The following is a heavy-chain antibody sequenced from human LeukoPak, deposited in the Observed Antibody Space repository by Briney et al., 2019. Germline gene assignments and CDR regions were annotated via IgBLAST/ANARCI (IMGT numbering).Heavy chain of an antibody. J-gene: IGHJ6*03. CDR3: ARIRGVGLVRTTVKQSYYYYMDV. CDR1: GGSFSGLY. Sequence: PSETLSLTCAVYGGSFSGLYWSWIRQPPGKGPEWDGEIKHCGSTHYHPSLQSRATISVDTSKNQSSLKLSSVTAADTAVYYCARIRGVGLVRTTVKQSYYYYMDVWGKGTTVTVSS. CDR2: IKHCGST. V-gene: IGHV4-34*01. D-gene: IGHD4-17*01.